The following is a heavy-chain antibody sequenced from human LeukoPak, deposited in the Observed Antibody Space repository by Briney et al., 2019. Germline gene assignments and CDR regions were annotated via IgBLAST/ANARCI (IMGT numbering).Heavy chain of an antibody. V-gene: IGHV3-66*04. CDR1: RFTVSSNY. D-gene: IGHD3-22*01. CDR2: IYSGGST. Sequence: PGGSLRLSCAASRFTVSSNYMTWVRQAAGKGLEWVSVIYSGGSTYYADSVKGRFTISRDNSKNTLYLQMNSLRAEDTAVYYCARHVVAVGFDYWGQGTLVTVSS. CDR3: ARHVVAVGFDY. J-gene: IGHJ4*02.